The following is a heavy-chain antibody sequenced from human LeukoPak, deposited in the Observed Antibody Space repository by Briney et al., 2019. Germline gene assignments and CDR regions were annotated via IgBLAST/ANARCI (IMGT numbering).Heavy chain of an antibody. V-gene: IGHV3-30*18. CDR2: MSYDGFNK. J-gene: IGHJ4*02. Sequence: GGSLRLSCAASGFTFSSYAMHWVRQSLGKGLERVAVMSYDGFNKYYADSVKGRFTIYRDNSNNTLYLQMNSLRAEDTAVYYCAKTKGYSYGYYFDYWGQGTLVTVSS. CDR1: GFTFSSYA. D-gene: IGHD5-18*01. CDR3: AKTKGYSYGYYFDY.